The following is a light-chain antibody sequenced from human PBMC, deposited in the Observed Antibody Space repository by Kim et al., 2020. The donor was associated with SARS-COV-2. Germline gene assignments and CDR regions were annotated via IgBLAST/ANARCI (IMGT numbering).Light chain of an antibody. J-gene: IGLJ2*01. CDR3: NSRESSGNRVV. CDR2: GKN. V-gene: IGLV3-19*01. CDR1: TLRNYY. Sequence: SSELTQDPAVSVALGQTVRITCQGDTLRNYYASWYQQKPGQAPILVIYGKNNRPSGIPDRFPGSSAGNTASLTITGVQAEDEADFYCNSRESSGNRVVFGGGTQLSVL.